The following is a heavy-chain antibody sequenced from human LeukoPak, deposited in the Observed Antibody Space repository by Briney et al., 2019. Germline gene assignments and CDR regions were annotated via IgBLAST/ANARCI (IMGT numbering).Heavy chain of an antibody. CDR3: ARDPQYCSGGSCYSFDY. CDR2: IISSSSHI. V-gene: IGHV3-21*01. CDR1: GFTFSTYS. J-gene: IGHJ4*02. D-gene: IGHD2-15*01. Sequence: GGSLRLSCAASGFTFSTYSMNWVRQAPGKGLEWVSSIISSSSHIYYADSVKGRFTISRDNAKNSLYLQMNSLRAEDTAVYYCARDPQYCSGGSCYSFDYWGQGTLVTVSS.